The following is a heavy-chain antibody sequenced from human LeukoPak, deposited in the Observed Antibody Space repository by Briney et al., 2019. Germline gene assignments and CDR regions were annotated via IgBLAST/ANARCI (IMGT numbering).Heavy chain of an antibody. V-gene: IGHV3-15*01. CDR2: IKCKTDGGTT. Sequence: GGSLRLSCAASGFTFSYAWMTWVRQAPGTGLEWVGRIKCKTDGGTTDYAAPVKGRFTISRDDSKNTLYLQMNSLKSDDTAVYYCATDLRGRGPNPLSSRIDYWGQGTLVTVSS. J-gene: IGHJ4*02. CDR3: ATDLRGRGPNPLSSRIDY. D-gene: IGHD2/OR15-2a*01. CDR1: GFTFSYAW.